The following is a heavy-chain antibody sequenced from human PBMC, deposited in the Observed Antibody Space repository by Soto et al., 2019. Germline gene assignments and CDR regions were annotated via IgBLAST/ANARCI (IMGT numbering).Heavy chain of an antibody. CDR2: IIPIFGTA. CDR3: VRGVVPAAIRRNWFDP. V-gene: IGHV1-69*01. CDR1: GGTFSGYA. J-gene: IGHJ5*02. D-gene: IGHD2-2*02. Sequence: QVQLVQSGAEVKKPGSSVKVSCKASGGTFSGYAISWVRQAPGQGLEWMGGIIPIFGTANYAQKFQGRVTITADESTSTAYMELSSLRSEDTAVYYCVRGVVPAAIRRNWFDPWGQGTLVTVSS.